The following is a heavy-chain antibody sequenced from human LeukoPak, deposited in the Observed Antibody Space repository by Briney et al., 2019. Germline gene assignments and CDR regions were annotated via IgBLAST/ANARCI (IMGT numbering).Heavy chain of an antibody. CDR2: IRNKANSYTT. Sequence: GGSLRLSCAASGFTFIDHYMDWVRQAPGKGLEWVGRIRNKANSYTTEYAASVKGRFTISRDDSRNSLYLQMSSLKIEDTAVYYCARDRSGYQVDWGQGTLVIVSS. J-gene: IGHJ4*02. V-gene: IGHV3-72*01. CDR1: GFTFIDHY. CDR3: ARDRSGYQVD. D-gene: IGHD3-3*01.